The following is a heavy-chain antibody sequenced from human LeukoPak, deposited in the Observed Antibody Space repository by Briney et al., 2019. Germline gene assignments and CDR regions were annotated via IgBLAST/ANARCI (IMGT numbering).Heavy chain of an antibody. CDR3: ARHEWNYVTYFDF. Sequence: SETLSLTCTVSGGSLSSTNYYWGWIRQPPGKGLEWIGSVSYSGSTYYNPSLQERNTILVDTSKNQFSLRLTSVTAADAAVYYCARHEWNYVTYFDFWGQGTRVTVSS. CDR1: GGSLSSTNYY. J-gene: IGHJ4*02. CDR2: VSYSGST. V-gene: IGHV4-39*01. D-gene: IGHD1-7*01.